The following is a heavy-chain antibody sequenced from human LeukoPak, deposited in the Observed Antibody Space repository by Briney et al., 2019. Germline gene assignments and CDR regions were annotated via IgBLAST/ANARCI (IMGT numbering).Heavy chain of an antibody. Sequence: GGSLRLSCAASEFTFTTYGMHWVRQAPGKGLEWVAFIYYDGSNIYYADYVKGRFTISRDISKNPMYLQMDSLRAEDTAIYYCARDWKTNSFDYWGQGTLLTVSS. D-gene: IGHD1-1*01. V-gene: IGHV3-33*01. CDR3: ARDWKTNSFDY. CDR2: IYYDGSNI. CDR1: EFTFTTYG. J-gene: IGHJ4*02.